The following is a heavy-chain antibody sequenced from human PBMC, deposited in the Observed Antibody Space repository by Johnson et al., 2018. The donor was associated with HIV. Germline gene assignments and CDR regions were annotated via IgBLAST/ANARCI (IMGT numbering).Heavy chain of an antibody. CDR3: ANSGSPGVAARLWDAFDI. V-gene: IGHV3-30*02. J-gene: IGHJ3*02. D-gene: IGHD6-6*01. CDR2: IRYDGSNK. CDR1: GFTFSSYG. Sequence: QVQLVESGGGVVQPGGSLRLSCAASGFTFSSYGMHWVRQAPGKGLEWVAFIRYDGSNKYYVDSVTGRFTLSRDNAKNSLYLQMSSLRADDTAIYYCANSGSPGVAARLWDAFDIWGQGTMVTVSS.